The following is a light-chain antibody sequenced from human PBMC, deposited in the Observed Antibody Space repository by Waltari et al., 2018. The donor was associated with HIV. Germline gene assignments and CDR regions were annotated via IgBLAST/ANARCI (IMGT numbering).Light chain of an antibody. Sequence: DIQMTQSPSTLSASVGDRVTLTCRASQNINKYLAWYQQKPGKATNLLIYKASSLESGAPSRFICNCSCTDFTLTISILQPDDFATFYGQQYNTYPRTFCQVTKVEIK. V-gene: IGKV1-5*03. CDR3: QQYNTYPRT. J-gene: IGKJ1*01. CDR2: KAS. CDR1: QNINKY.